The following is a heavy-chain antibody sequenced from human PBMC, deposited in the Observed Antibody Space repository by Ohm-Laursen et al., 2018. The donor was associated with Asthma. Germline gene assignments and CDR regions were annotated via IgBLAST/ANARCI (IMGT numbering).Heavy chain of an antibody. D-gene: IGHD3-16*02. CDR3: ASNLHYDYVWGSYRFDY. CDR1: GGSISSGGYY. CDR2: IYCSGST. J-gene: IGHJ4*02. V-gene: IGHV4-31*03. Sequence: SETLSLTCTVSGGSISSGGYYWSWIRQHPGKGLEWIGYIYCSGSTYYNPSLKSRVTISVDTSKNQFSLKLSSVTAADTAVYYCASNLHYDYVWGSYRFDYWGQGTLVTVSS.